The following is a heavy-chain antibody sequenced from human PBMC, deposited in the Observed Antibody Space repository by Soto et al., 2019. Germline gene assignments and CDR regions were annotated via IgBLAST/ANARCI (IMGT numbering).Heavy chain of an antibody. Sequence: GASVKVSCKVSGYTLTELSMHWVRQAPGKGLEWMGGFDTEDGETIYAQKFQGRVTMTEDTSTDTAYMELSSLRSEDTAVYYCATDGIYSSSWYDRLGYYGMDVWGQGTTVTVSS. CDR2: FDTEDGET. V-gene: IGHV1-24*01. CDR1: GYTLTELS. D-gene: IGHD6-13*01. J-gene: IGHJ6*02. CDR3: ATDGIYSSSWYDRLGYYGMDV.